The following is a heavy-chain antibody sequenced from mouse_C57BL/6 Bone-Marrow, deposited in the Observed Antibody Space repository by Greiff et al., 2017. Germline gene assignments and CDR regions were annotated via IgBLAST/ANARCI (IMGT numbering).Heavy chain of an antibody. D-gene: IGHD1-1*01. CDR1: GFTFSSYG. Sequence: EVQLVESGGDLVKPGGSLKLSCAASGFTFSSYGMSWVRQTPDKRLEWVATISSGGSYTYYPDSVQGRFTISRDNAKNTLYLQMSSLKAEDTAMYYCARRGVVATPYWYFDVWGTGTTVIVSS. V-gene: IGHV5-6*01. CDR3: ARRGVVATPYWYFDV. J-gene: IGHJ1*03. CDR2: ISSGGSYT.